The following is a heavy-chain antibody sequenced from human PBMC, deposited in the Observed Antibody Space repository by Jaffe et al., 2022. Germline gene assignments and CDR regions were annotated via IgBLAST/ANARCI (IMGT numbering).Heavy chain of an antibody. Sequence: QVQLVQSGAEVKKPGASVKVSCKASGYTFTTYAMHWVRQAPGQRLEWMGWINAGNGSTEYSQKFQGRVTIIRDTSATTAYMELSSLISEDTAVYYCARDRGGEQPGSLWYWGQGTVVTVSS. CDR1: GYTFTTYA. D-gene: IGHD1-26*01. CDR3: ARDRGGEQPGSLWY. J-gene: IGHJ4*02. CDR2: INAGNGST. V-gene: IGHV1-3*01.